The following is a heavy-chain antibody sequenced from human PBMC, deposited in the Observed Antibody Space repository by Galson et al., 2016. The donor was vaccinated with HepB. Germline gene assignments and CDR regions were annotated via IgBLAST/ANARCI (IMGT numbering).Heavy chain of an antibody. J-gene: IGHJ6*02. CDR1: GFTFSSYA. D-gene: IGHD6-6*01. CDR3: AKSIVAAPPNRSYYYYRMDV. CDR2: IRGSGGST. Sequence: TLRLSCAASGFTFSSYAMNWVRQAPGKGLEWVSSIRGSGGSTDYADSVKGRFTISRDNSENTLSLQMNSLRAEDTAVYYCAKSIVAAPPNRSYYYYRMDVWGQGTTVTVSS. V-gene: IGHV3-23*01.